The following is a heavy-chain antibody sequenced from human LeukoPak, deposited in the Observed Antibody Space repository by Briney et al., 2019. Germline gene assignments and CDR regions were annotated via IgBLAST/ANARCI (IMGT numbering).Heavy chain of an antibody. V-gene: IGHV3-21*01. J-gene: IGHJ4*02. CDR3: ARDPLVSGSGSYYSFDY. Sequence: TGGSLRLSCAASGFTFSSYNMNWVRQAPGKGLEWVSSITSSSSYIYYADSVKGRFTISRDNAKNSLFLQMNSLRAEDTAVYYCARDPLVSGSGSYYSFDYWGQGTLVTVSS. CDR2: ITSSSSYI. D-gene: IGHD3-10*01. CDR1: GFTFSSYN.